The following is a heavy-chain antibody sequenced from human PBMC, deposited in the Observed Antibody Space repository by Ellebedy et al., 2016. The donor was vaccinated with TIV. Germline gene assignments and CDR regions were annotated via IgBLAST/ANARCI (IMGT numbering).Heavy chain of an antibody. CDR1: GFSFSNYA. CDR3: ARGSEGSGFDY. J-gene: IGHJ4*02. Sequence: GESLKISCAASGFSFSNYAMHWVRQAPGKGLEWVAVISFDGSNKFYADSVKGRFTVSRDKSKNILYLQMNDVRPEDTAVYYCARGSEGSGFDYWGQGTLVTVSS. CDR2: ISFDGSNK. V-gene: IGHV3-30-3*01. D-gene: IGHD6-25*01.